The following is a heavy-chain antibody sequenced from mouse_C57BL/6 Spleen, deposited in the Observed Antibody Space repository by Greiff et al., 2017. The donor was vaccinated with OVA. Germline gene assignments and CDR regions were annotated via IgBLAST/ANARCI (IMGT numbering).Heavy chain of an antibody. CDR3: AIYDGYYVGYAMDY. CDR1: GFSLTSYG. V-gene: IGHV2-2*01. Sequence: VKVVESGPGLVQPSQSLSITCTVSGFSLTSYGVHWVRQSPGKGLEWLGVIWSGGSTDYNAAFISRLSISKDNSKSQVFFKMNSLQADDTAIYYCAIYDGYYVGYAMDYWGQGTSVTVSS. D-gene: IGHD2-3*01. CDR2: IWSGGST. J-gene: IGHJ4*01.